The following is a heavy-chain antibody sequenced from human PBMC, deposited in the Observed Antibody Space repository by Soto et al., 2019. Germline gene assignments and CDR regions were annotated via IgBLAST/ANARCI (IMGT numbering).Heavy chain of an antibody. V-gene: IGHV3-48*02. CDR3: AKGRVDTAYFDC. CDR1: GFAFSSHS. D-gene: IGHD2-15*01. Sequence: GGSLRLSCAASGFAFSSHSMYWVRQAPGKGLEWVSYISSSGISIQYADSVKGRFTISRDNARNSLSLQMDSLRDDDTAVYYCAKGRVDTAYFDCWGQGSLVTVSS. CDR2: ISSSGISI. J-gene: IGHJ4*02.